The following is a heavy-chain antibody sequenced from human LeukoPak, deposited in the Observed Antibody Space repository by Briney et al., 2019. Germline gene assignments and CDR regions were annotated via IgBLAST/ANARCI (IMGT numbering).Heavy chain of an antibody. D-gene: IGHD3-22*01. CDR1: GYTFTSYD. Sequence: ASVKVSCKTSGYTFTSYDIDWVRQATGQGLEWMGWMTPNSGNAGYAQKFQGRVTMTGNTSISTAYLELSSLRSEDTAVYYCARGSINYNSGGYYDNPPLDYWGQGTLVTVSS. J-gene: IGHJ4*02. V-gene: IGHV1-8*01. CDR3: ARGSINYNSGGYYDNPPLDY. CDR2: MTPNSGNA.